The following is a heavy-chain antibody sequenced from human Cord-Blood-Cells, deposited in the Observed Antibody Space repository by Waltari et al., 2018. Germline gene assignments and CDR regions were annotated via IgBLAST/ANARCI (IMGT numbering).Heavy chain of an antibody. V-gene: IGHV3-23*01. D-gene: IGHD6-6*01. CDR3: AKDTTIYSSSSGADY. CDR2: ISGSGGST. J-gene: IGHJ4*02. Sequence: EVQLLESGGGLVQPGGSLRLSCAASGFTFSSYAMSWVRQAPGKGLEWVSDISGSGGSTYYADSVKGRFTISRDNSKNTLYLQMNSLRAEDTAVYYCAKDTTIYSSSSGADYWGQGTLVTVSS. CDR1: GFTFSSYA.